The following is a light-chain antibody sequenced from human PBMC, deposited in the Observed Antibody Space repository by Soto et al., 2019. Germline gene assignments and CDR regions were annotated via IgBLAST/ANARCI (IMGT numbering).Light chain of an antibody. J-gene: IGKJ1*01. CDR1: ESISTW. Sequence: GDRVTITCRASESISTWLAWYQQKPGKAPKLLIYGASSLESGVPPRFSGDGSGTEFTLTISSLQRDDFGIYYCQQYSRWWSFGQGTKVDIK. CDR3: QQYSRWWS. V-gene: IGKV1-5*03. CDR2: GAS.